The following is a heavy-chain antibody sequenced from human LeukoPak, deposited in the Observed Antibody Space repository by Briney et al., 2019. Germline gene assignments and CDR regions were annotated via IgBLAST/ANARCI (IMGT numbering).Heavy chain of an antibody. Sequence: GGSLRLSCAASGFTFSNYAMSWVRQAPGKGLEWVAGINDSGGSTYYTDSVKGRFTISRDNSKNTLYLQMNSLRAEDTAVYYCAKSEGPDIVVVPAALDYWGQGTLVTVSS. CDR3: AKSEGPDIVVVPAALDY. CDR1: GFTFSNYA. D-gene: IGHD2-2*01. J-gene: IGHJ4*02. CDR2: INDSGGST. V-gene: IGHV3-23*01.